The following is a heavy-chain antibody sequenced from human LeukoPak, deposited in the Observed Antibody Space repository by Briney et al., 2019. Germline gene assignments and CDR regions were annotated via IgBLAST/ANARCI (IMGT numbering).Heavy chain of an antibody. CDR2: IYYSGSP. CDR1: GGSINSYY. V-gene: IGHV4-59*08. Sequence: SETLSLTCTVSGGSINSYYWSWIRQPPGKGLEWVGYIYYSGSPTYNPSLKSRVAISIHTSKKHFSLKLSSVTAADTAVYYCARSIVVAGFVSDYYYYGMDVWGQGTTVTVSS. D-gene: IGHD6-19*01. CDR3: ARSIVVAGFVSDYYYYGMDV. J-gene: IGHJ6*02.